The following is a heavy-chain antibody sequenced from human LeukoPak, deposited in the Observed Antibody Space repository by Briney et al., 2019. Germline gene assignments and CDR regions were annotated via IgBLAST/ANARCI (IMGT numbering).Heavy chain of an antibody. J-gene: IGHJ4*02. CDR3: ARAYYCGGGSCKLEY. V-gene: IGHV5-51*01. CDR1: GYRFNSYW. D-gene: IGHD2-15*01. Sequence: GESLKISFQGSGYRFNSYWIAWVRPMPGKGLGWMGIIYPGDSDTRYSPSFRGQITISADKSINTAYLRWSSLKASDTAMYYCARAYYCGGGSCKLEYWGQGTLVTVSS. CDR2: IYPGDSDT.